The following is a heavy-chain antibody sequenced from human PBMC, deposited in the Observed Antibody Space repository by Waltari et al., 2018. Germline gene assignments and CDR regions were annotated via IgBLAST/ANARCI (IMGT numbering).Heavy chain of an antibody. J-gene: IGHJ4*02. CDR1: GYYFPTYW. V-gene: IGHV5-51*01. CDR2: IYPADSDT. D-gene: IGHD1-7*01. Sequence: EVQLVQSGAEVKKPGESLKISCKGSGYYFPTYWIGWVRQMPGKGLEWMGVIYPADSDTRSNPSFRGQITISADKSISTAYLQWSSLKASDTAIYYCARPRITGTAYFDSWGQGTLVTVSS. CDR3: ARPRITGTAYFDS.